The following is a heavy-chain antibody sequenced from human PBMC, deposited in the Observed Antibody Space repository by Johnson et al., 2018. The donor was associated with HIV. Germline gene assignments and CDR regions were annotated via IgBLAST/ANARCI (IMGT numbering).Heavy chain of an antibody. V-gene: IGHV3-73*01. CDR1: GFTFSSYA. Sequence: VQLVESGGGVVQPGRSLRLSCAASGFTFSSYAIHWVRQASGKGLEWVGRIRNKANNYATEYGASVNGRFTISRDDSKNTAYLKMTSLKTEDTAVYYCSLYCNGGDCSHAFDIWGQGTMVTVAS. J-gene: IGHJ3*02. CDR3: SLYCNGGDCSHAFDI. D-gene: IGHD2-21*02. CDR2: IRNKANNYAT.